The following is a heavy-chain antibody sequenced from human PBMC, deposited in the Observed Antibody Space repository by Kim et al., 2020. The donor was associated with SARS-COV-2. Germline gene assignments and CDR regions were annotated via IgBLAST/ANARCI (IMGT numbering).Heavy chain of an antibody. CDR1: GFTFSSYA. D-gene: IGHD6-13*01. J-gene: IGHJ4*02. V-gene: IGHV3-23*03. CDR3: AKDTSAV. Sequence: GGSLRLSCAASGFTFSSYAMSWVRQAPGKGLEWVSVIYSGGSSTYYADSVKGRFTISRDNSKNTLYLQMNSLRAEDTAVYYCAKDTSAVWGQGTLVTVS. CDR2: IYSGGSST.